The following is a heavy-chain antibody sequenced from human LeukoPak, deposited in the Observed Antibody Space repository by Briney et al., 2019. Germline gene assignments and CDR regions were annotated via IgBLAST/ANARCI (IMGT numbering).Heavy chain of an antibody. V-gene: IGHV3-74*03. CDR3: ARDGDVTIPFDS. D-gene: IGHD2-21*02. CDR1: GFTFSSYW. CDR2: INFDGSRT. Sequence: GGSLRLSCAASGFTFSSYWMHWVRQAPGKGLVWVSQINFDGSRTTYADSVRGRFTISRDNAWNTLYLQMDSLRAEDTAAYFCARDGDVTIPFDSWGQGTLVTVPS. J-gene: IGHJ4*02.